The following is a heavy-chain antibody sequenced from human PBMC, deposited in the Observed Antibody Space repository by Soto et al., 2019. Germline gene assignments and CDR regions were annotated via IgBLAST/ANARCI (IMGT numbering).Heavy chain of an antibody. CDR3: AREAEYYYDSSGSYRAFDI. Sequence: QVQLQESGPGLVKPSQTLSLTCTVPGGSISSGGYYWSWIRQHPGKGLEWIGYIYYSGSTYYNPSLKSRVTISVDTSKNQFSLKLSSVTAADTAVYYCAREAEYYYDSSGSYRAFDIWGQGTMVTVSS. D-gene: IGHD3-22*01. V-gene: IGHV4-31*03. CDR1: GGSISSGGYY. J-gene: IGHJ3*02. CDR2: IYYSGST.